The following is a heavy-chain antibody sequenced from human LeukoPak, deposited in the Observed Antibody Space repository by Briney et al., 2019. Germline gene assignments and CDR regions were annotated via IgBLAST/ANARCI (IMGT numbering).Heavy chain of an antibody. D-gene: IGHD3-10*01. J-gene: IGHJ4*02. V-gene: IGHV3-7*01. CDR2: IKQHGSDK. CDR3: ARDRYYGSGIFDY. CDR1: GFTFSSYW. Sequence: DPGGSLRLSCAASGFTFSSYWMSWVRQAPGKGLEWVANIKQHGSDKYYVDSVKGRFTISRDNAKNSLYLQMNSLRAEDTAVYYCARDRYYGSGIFDYWGQGTLVTVSS.